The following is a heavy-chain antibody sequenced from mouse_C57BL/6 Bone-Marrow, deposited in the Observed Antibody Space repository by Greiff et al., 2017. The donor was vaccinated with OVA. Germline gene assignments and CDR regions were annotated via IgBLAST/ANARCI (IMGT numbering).Heavy chain of an antibody. V-gene: IGHV5-17*01. J-gene: IGHJ2*01. Sequence: EVKLMESGGGLVKPGGSLKLSCAASGFTFSDYGMHWVRQAPEKGLEWVAYISSGSSTIYYADTVKGRFTISRDNAKNTLFLQMTSLRSEDTAMYYCARHYYGNPYYFDYWGQGTTLTVSS. CDR1: GFTFSDYG. D-gene: IGHD2-1*01. CDR2: ISSGSSTI. CDR3: ARHYYGNPYYFDY.